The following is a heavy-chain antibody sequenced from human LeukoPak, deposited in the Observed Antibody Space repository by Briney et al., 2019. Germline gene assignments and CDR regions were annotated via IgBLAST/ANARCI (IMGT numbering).Heavy chain of an antibody. CDR1: GYSFTSYW. CDR2: IYPGDSDT. D-gene: IGHD3-16*01. CDR3: ARHKDDPRAGAGEYFDY. Sequence: EESLKISCKGSGYSFTSYWIGWVRQMPGKGLEWMGIIYPGDSDTRYSPSLQGQVSFSVDKSIRTAYLQWSSLKASDTAMYYCARHKDDPRAGAGEYFDYWGQGTLVTVSS. J-gene: IGHJ4*02. V-gene: IGHV5-51*01.